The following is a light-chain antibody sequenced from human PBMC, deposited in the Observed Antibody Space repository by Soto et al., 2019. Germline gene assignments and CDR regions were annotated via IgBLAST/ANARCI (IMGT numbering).Light chain of an antibody. CDR1: QSVTNNF. J-gene: IGKJ2*01. CDR2: GAS. V-gene: IGKV3-20*01. CDR3: QQCDNWPRT. Sequence: EVVLTQSPGTLSLSPGERATLSCRASQSVTNNFLAWYRQKPGQAPRLLIYGASSRATGIPDRISASGSGTEFTLTISSLQSEDFAVYYCQQCDNWPRTFGQGTKV.